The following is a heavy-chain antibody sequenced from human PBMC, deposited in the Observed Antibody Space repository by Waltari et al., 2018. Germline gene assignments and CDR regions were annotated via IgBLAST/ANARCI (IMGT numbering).Heavy chain of an antibody. V-gene: IGHV3-7*01. CDR3: VAGSGWLPDY. Sequence: EVRLVESGGGLVQPGGYLRLSCVASGLTFSRFWMNGVRQAPGGGLEWVANIKGDGTEEYYVGSVRGRFTISRDNARNSLSLQMDSLRDDDTGVYYCVAGSGWLPDYWGQGTLVTVSS. CDR2: IKGDGTEE. D-gene: IGHD6-19*01. CDR1: GLTFSRFW. J-gene: IGHJ4*02.